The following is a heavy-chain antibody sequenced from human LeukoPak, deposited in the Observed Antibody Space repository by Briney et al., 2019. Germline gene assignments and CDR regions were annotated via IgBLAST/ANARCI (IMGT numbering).Heavy chain of an antibody. J-gene: IGHJ4*02. D-gene: IGHD4-23*01. V-gene: IGHV3-21*01. CDR3: ARDSRRGWELLAGTDY. CDR1: GFTFKKDT. CDR2: ISSSSIYI. Sequence: GGSLRLSCAASGFTFKKDTMNWVRQAPGKGLEWVSSISSSSIYIYYADSVKGRFTSSRDNAKNSLYLQMSSLRAEDTAVYYCARDSRRGWELLAGTDYWGQGTLVTVSS.